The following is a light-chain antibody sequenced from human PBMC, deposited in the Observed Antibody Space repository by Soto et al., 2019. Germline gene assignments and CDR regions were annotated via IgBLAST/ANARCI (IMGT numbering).Light chain of an antibody. V-gene: IGLV2-14*01. CDR1: SSDVGGYNY. J-gene: IGLJ2*01. CDR2: DVS. Sequence: QSVLTQPASGSGSPGQSITLSCTGTSSDVGGYNYVSWYQQHPGKAPKLMIYDVSNRPSGVSNRFSGSKSGNTASLTISGLQAEDEADYYCSSYTSSSTQFGGGTQLTVL. CDR3: SSYTSSSTQ.